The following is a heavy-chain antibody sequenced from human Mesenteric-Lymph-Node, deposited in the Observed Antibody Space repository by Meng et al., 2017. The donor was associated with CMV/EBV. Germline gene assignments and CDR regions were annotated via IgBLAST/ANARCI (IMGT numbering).Heavy chain of an antibody. CDR2: ISYDGSNK. CDR1: GFTFSSYA. V-gene: IGHV3-30-3*01. J-gene: IGHJ4*02. Sequence: LSLTCAASGFTFSSYAMHWVRQAPGKGLEWVAVISYDGSNKYYADSVKGRFTISRDNSKNTLYLQMNSLRAEDTAVYYCASVGYGYCSSTSCSMLHYWGQGTLVTVSS. CDR3: ASVGYGYCSSTSCSMLHY. D-gene: IGHD2-2*01.